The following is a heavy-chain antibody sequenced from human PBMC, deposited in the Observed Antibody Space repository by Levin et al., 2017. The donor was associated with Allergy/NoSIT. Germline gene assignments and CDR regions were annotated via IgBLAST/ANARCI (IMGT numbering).Heavy chain of an antibody. CDR3: ARRRVTTVTAQRAFDI. CDR1: GGSFSDYY. Sequence: SETLSLTCAVYGGSFSDYYWSWIRQPPGKGLEWIGEINHRGSTNYNPTLKSRITTSVDTSKNQFSLKLSSVTAADTAVYYCARRRVTTVTAQRAFDIWGQGTMVTVSS. V-gene: IGHV4-34*01. J-gene: IGHJ3*02. CDR2: INHRGST. D-gene: IGHD4-17*01.